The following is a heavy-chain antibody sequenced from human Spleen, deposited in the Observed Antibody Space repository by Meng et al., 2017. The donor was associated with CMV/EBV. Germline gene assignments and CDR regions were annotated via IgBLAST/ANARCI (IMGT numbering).Heavy chain of an antibody. CDR2: INPNSGGT. CDR3: ARAGDGGLIAVAGTVYYYYGMDV. V-gene: IGHV1-2*02. J-gene: IGHJ6*02. Sequence: ASVKVSCKASGYTFTDYYLHWVRQAPGHGLEWMGWINPNSGGTNYAQKFQGRVTMTRDTSISTAYMELGRLRSDDTAVYYCARAGDGGLIAVAGTVYYYYGMDVWGQGTTVTVSS. D-gene: IGHD6-19*01. CDR1: GYTFTDYY.